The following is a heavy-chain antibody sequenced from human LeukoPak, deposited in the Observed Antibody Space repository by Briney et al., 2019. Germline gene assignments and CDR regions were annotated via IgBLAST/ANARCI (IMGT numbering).Heavy chain of an antibody. Sequence: ASVKVSCKASGYTFTGYYMHWVRQAPGQGLEWMGWINPNSGGTNYAQKFQGRATMTRDTSISTAYMELSRLRSDDTAVYYCARDLWTGYPFDYWGQGTLVTVSS. CDR2: INPNSGGT. CDR1: GYTFTGYY. CDR3: ARDLWTGYPFDY. V-gene: IGHV1-2*02. D-gene: IGHD3/OR15-3a*01. J-gene: IGHJ4*02.